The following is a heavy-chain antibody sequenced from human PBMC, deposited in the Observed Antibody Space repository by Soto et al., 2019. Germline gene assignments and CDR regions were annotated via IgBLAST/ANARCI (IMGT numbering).Heavy chain of an antibody. CDR3: ATNPGDYGSDDFDV. J-gene: IGHJ3*01. V-gene: IGHV4-34*01. CDR2: INHSGST. CDR1: GGSFSGYY. Sequence: SETLSLTCAVYGGSFSGYYWSWIRQPPGKGLEWIGEINHSGSTNYNPSLKSRVTISVDTSKNQFSLKLSSVTAADTAVYYCATNPGDYGSDDFDVWGQGTMVT. D-gene: IGHD4-17*01.